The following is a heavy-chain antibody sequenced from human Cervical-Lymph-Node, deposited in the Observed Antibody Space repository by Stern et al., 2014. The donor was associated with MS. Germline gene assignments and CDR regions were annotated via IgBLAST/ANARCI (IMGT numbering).Heavy chain of an antibody. J-gene: IGHJ5*02. Sequence: VQLVESGGGVVQPGTSLRLSCAASRFTFDNYGMHWVPQAPGKGLEWVALISDDGSNKHYADSVKGRFTISRDNSNNTLFLQMNSLRAEDTAVYYCAKHRGEDWNYAFWFDPWGQGTLVTVSS. CDR3: AKHRGEDWNYAFWFDP. D-gene: IGHD1-7*01. V-gene: IGHV3-30*18. CDR2: ISDDGSNK. CDR1: RFTFDNYG.